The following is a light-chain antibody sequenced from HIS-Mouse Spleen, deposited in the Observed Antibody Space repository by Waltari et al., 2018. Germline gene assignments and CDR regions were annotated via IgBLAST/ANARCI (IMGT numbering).Light chain of an antibody. CDR2: AAS. J-gene: IGKJ3*01. V-gene: IGKV1-8*01. CDR3: QQYYSYPFT. Sequence: AIRMTQSPSSFSASTGDRVTITCRASQGISSYLAWYQQKPGKAPKLLIYAASTLQSGVPSRVSGSGSGTDFTLTISCLQSEDFATYYCQQYYSYPFTFGPGTKVDIK. CDR1: QGISSY.